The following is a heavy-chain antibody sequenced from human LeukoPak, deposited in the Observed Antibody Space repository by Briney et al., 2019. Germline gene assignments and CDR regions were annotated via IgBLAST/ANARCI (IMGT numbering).Heavy chain of an antibody. D-gene: IGHD3-22*01. CDR1: GGSISSSNW. V-gene: IGHV4-4*02. J-gene: IGHJ3*02. CDR3: ARGGVGYDSSGAVDAFDI. CDR2: IYHSGST. Sequence: PSVTLSPTCAVSGGSISSSNWWSWVRQPPGKGLEWIGEIYHSGSTNYNPSLKSRVTISVDKSKNQFSLKLSSVTAADTAVYYCARGGVGYDSSGAVDAFDIWGQGTMDTVSS.